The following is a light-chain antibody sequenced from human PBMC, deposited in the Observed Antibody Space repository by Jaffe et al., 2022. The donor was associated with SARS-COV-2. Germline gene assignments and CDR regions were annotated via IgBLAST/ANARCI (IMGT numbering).Light chain of an antibody. J-gene: IGKJ3*01. Sequence: DIVMTQTPVSLSVTPGQPASLSCKSSRSLLHTDGKTYLCWYLQKAGQAPQLLIHQVSNRVSGVPDRFSGSGSGTDFTLKISRVEAEDVGVYYCMQSTQLPLTFGPGTKVDIK. CDR2: QVS. CDR3: MQSTQLPLT. CDR1: RSLLHTDGKTY. V-gene: IGKV2D-29*01.